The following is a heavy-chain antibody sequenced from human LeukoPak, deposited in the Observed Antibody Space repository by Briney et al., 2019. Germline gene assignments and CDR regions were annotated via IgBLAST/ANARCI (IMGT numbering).Heavy chain of an antibody. CDR3: ARVEVYSSGSPQLDFDY. J-gene: IGHJ4*02. D-gene: IGHD6-19*01. CDR1: GFTLSSYA. Sequence: GGSLRLSCAASGFTLSSYAMHWVRQAPGKGLEWVAVISYDGSNKYYADFVKGRFTISRDNSKNTLYLHMNSLRSEDTAVYYCARVEVYSSGSPQLDFDYWGQGTLVIVSS. CDR2: ISYDGSNK. V-gene: IGHV3-30*04.